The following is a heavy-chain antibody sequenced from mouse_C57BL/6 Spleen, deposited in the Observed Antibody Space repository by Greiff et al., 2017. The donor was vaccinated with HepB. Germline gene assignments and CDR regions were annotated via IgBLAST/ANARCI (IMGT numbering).Heavy chain of an antibody. J-gene: IGHJ4*01. V-gene: IGHV1-50*01. CDR2: IDPSDSYT. D-gene: IGHD1-1*01. Sequence: VQLQQSGAELVKPGASVKLSCKASGYTFTSYWMQWVKQRPGQGLEWIGEIDPSDSYTNYNQKFKGKATLTVDTSSSTAYMQLRSLTSEDSAVYYGARSHYSSSYHAMDYWSQGTSVAVSS. CDR3: ARSHYSSSYHAMDY. CDR1: GYTFTSYW.